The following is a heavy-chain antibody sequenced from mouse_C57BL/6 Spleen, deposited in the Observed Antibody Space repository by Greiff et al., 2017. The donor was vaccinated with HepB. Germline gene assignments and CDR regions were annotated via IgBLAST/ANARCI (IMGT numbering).Heavy chain of an antibody. J-gene: IGHJ3*01. V-gene: IGHV1-82*01. CDR3: ARGDSSGPWFAY. CDR1: GYAFSSSW. D-gene: IGHD3-2*02. CDR2: IYPGDGDT. Sequence: VQLQQSGPELVKPGASVKISCKASGYAFSSSWMNWVKQRPGKGLEWIGRIYPGDGDTNYNGKFKGNATLTADKSSSTAYMQLSSLTSEDSAVYFCARGDSSGPWFAYWGQGTLVTVSA.